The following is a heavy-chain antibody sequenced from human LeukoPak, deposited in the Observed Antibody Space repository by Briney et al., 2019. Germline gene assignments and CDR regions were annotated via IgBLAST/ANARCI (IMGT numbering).Heavy chain of an antibody. CDR3: ATSTPGLAAAGPPYFDY. CDR1: GYTLTELS. V-gene: IGHV1-24*01. Sequence: GASVKGSCKVSGYTLTELSMHGGRQAPGKGLEWMGGVDTEDGETIYAQKFQGRVTMTEDTSTETAYMELSSLRSEDNAVYYCATSTPGLAAAGPPYFDYWGQGTLVTVSS. CDR2: VDTEDGET. J-gene: IGHJ4*02. D-gene: IGHD6-13*01.